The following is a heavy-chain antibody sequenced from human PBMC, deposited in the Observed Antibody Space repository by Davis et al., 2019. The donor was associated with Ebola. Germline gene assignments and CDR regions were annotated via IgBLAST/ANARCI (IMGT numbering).Heavy chain of an antibody. D-gene: IGHD3-22*01. CDR1: GFTFSRFW. J-gene: IGHJ4*02. Sequence: GGSLRLSCVASGFTFSRFWMSWVRQAPGKGLDWVANIKPDGSEQYYADSVKGRLTISRDNAKNSLYLQMNSLRAEDTAVYYCARGYLRYDSRGYHFEYWGQGNLVTVSS. CDR3: ARGYLRYDSRGYHFEY. V-gene: IGHV3-7*01. CDR2: IKPDGSEQ.